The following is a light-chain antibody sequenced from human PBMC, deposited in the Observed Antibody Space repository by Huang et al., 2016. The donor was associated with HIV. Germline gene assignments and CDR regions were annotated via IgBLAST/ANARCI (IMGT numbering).Light chain of an antibody. Sequence: DIQMTQSPSSLSAFVGDKVTITCRASENIRKYLNWYQQKPGKAPNLLLYAASTLQSGVPSRFSGSGTGTDFNLTINSLQPEDYATYFCQQNYNAPRTFGQGTKVEIK. CDR3: QQNYNAPRT. CDR2: AAS. V-gene: IGKV1-39*01. CDR1: ENIRKY. J-gene: IGKJ1*01.